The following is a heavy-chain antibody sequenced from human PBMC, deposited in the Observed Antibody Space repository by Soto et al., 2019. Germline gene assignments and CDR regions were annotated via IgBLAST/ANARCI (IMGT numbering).Heavy chain of an antibody. Sequence: GESLKISCKGSGYSFTSYWIGWVRQMPGKGLEWMGIIYPGDSDTRYSPSFQGQVTISADKSISTAYLQWSSLKASDTAMYYCARLRDCSGGSCYSGHRFAYYYYGMDVWGQGTTVTVSS. CDR2: IYPGDSDT. V-gene: IGHV5-51*01. CDR1: GYSFTSYW. J-gene: IGHJ6*02. CDR3: ARLRDCSGGSCYSGHRFAYYYYGMDV. D-gene: IGHD2-15*01.